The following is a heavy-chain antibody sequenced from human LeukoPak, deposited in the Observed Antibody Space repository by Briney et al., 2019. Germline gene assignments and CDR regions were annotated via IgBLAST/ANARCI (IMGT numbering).Heavy chain of an antibody. CDR3: ARVRDGYNSDGLIDY. J-gene: IGHJ4*02. V-gene: IGHV1-2*06. CDR1: GYTFTGYY. CDR2: INPNSGGT. D-gene: IGHD5-24*01. Sequence: GASVKVSSKASGYTFTGYYMHWVRQAPGQGLEWMGRINPNSGGTNYAQKFQGRVTMTRDTSISTAYMELSRLRSDDTAVYYCARVRDGYNSDGLIDYWGQGTLVTVSS.